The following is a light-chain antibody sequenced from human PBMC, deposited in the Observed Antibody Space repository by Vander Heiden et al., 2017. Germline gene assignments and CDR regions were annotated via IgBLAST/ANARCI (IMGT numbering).Light chain of an antibody. V-gene: IGLV2-23*02. CDR1: SSDVGSYTV. CDR3: CSYAGSNTWV. CDR2: EVT. J-gene: IGLJ3*02. Sequence: QSALTQAASVSGSPGQSITISCTGASSDVGSYTVVSWYQQNPGKAPKLMIYEVTKRPSGVANRFSGSKSSNTASLTISGHQDEDEADYYCCSYAGSNTWVFGGGTKLTVL.